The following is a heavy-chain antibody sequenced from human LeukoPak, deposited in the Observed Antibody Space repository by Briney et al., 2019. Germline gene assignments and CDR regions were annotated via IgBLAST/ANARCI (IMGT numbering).Heavy chain of an antibody. Sequence: ASVKDSCKASGGTFSSYAISWVRQAPGQGLEWMGGIIPIFGTANYAQKFQGRVTITTDESTSTAYMELSSLRSEDTAVYYCARGRCSGGSCYFPIDYWGQGTLVTVSS. CDR1: GGTFSSYA. V-gene: IGHV1-69*05. D-gene: IGHD2-15*01. J-gene: IGHJ4*02. CDR3: ARGRCSGGSCYFPIDY. CDR2: IIPIFGTA.